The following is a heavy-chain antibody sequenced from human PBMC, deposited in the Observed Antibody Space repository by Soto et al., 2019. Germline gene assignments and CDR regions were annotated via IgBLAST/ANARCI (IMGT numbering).Heavy chain of an antibody. J-gene: IGHJ3*02. V-gene: IGHV3-53*01. Sequence: EVPVVESGGGLIQPGGSLRLSCAVSGFTVSTKYMTWVRQAPGKGLEWVSVIYAGGSTYYADSVKGRFTISRDNSKNTLCLQMNSLRAEDTAVYYCARVINPWAFDIWGQGTMVTVSS. CDR2: IYAGGST. CDR1: GFTVSTKY. CDR3: ARVINPWAFDI.